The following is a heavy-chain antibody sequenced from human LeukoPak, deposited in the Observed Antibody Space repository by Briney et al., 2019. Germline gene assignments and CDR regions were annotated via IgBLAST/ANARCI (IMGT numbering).Heavy chain of an antibody. Sequence: SETLSLTCPGSRGSISSYYWSWMRQPPGKGLEWIGYIYYSGSTNYNPPLKSRVTISVDTSKNQFSLKLSSGTAADTAVYYCARDPGPWGQGTTVTVSS. CDR1: RGSISSYY. CDR3: ARDPGP. V-gene: IGHV4-59*01. J-gene: IGHJ6*02. CDR2: IYYSGST.